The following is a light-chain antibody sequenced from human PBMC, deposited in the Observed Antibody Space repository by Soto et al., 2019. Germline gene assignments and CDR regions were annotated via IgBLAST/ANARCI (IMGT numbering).Light chain of an antibody. CDR3: QQYGSSPLT. J-gene: IGKJ4*01. CDR1: QSVSSTY. CDR2: GTS. Sequence: EIVLTQSPATLSLSPGERATLSCRASQSVSSTYLGWYQQQPGQPPRLLISGTSNRATGTPDRFSGSGSGTDFTLTIIRLEPEDFAVYYCQQYGSSPLTFGGGTKVDIK. V-gene: IGKV3-20*01.